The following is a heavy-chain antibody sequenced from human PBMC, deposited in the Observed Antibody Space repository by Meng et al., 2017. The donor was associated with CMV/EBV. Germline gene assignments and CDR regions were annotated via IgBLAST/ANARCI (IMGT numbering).Heavy chain of an antibody. J-gene: IGHJ4*02. CDR3: AKDGLRGRYSGSYYYFDY. V-gene: IGHV3-23*01. D-gene: IGHD1-26*01. CDR1: GFTFSSYA. Sequence: GESLKISCAASGFTFSSYAMSWVRQAPGKGLEWVSAISSSGGSTYYADSVKGRFTISRDNSKNTLYLQMNSLRAEDTAVYYCAKDGLRGRYSGSYYYFDYWGQGTLVTVSS. CDR2: ISSSGGST.